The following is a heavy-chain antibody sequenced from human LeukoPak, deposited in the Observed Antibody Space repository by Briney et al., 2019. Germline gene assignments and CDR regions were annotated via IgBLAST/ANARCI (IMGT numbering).Heavy chain of an antibody. CDR2: INTDTRGT. J-gene: IGHJ4*02. CDR1: GFTFTDYW. V-gene: IGHV3-74*01. Sequence: PGESLRLSCAAPGFTFTDYWMHWVRQVPGKGLVWVSIINTDTRGTYYADSVKGRFTISRDNAKSTLYLQMDSLRAEDTAVYYCARAGAYHFDNWGQGTLVTVSS. D-gene: IGHD3-16*01. CDR3: ARAGAYHFDN.